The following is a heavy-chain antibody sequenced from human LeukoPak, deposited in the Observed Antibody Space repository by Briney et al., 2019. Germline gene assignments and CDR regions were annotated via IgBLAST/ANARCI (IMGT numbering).Heavy chain of an antibody. V-gene: IGHV1-46*01. D-gene: IGHD6-19*01. J-gene: IGHJ3*02. CDR3: ARGYYSSGWYGHDAFDI. CDR1: GYTFTSYY. CDR2: INPSGGST. Sequence: GASVKVSCKASGYTFTSYYMHWVRQAPGQGLEWMGIINPSGGSTSYAQKFQGRVTMTRDTSTSTVYMELSSLRSEDTAVYYCARGYYSSGWYGHDAFDIWGQGTMVTVSS.